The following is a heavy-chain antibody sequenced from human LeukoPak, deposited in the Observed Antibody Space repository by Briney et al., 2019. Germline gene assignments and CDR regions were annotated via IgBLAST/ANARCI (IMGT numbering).Heavy chain of an antibody. Sequence: SETLSLTCTVSGGSISSGSYYWSWIRQPPGKGLEWIGYIHYSGSTNYNSSLKSRVTMSVDTSKNQFSLKLSSVTAADTAVYYCARDQLRFLEGYMDVWGKGTTVTVSS. CDR3: ARDQLRFLEGYMDV. V-gene: IGHV4-61*01. J-gene: IGHJ6*03. CDR2: IHYSGST. CDR1: GGSISSGSYY. D-gene: IGHD3-3*01.